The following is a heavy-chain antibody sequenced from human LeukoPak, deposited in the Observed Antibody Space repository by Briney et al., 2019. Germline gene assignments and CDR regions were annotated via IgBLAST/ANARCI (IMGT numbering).Heavy chain of an antibody. D-gene: IGHD2-15*01. CDR3: ARGGGLVVVRSGLLDY. J-gene: IGHJ4*02. V-gene: IGHV4-59*01. CDR1: GGSITGYY. CDR2: IYNSGST. Sequence: SETLSLTCTVSGGSITGYYWTWIRQPPGKRLEWIGYIYNSGSTNYNLSLKSRLTISVDTSKNQFSLRLSSVTAADTAVYYCARGGGLVVVRSGLLDYWGQGTLVTVSS.